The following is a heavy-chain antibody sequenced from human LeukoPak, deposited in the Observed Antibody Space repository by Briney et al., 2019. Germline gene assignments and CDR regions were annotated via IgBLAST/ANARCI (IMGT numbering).Heavy chain of an antibody. CDR3: ARVAFKGAGDWFDP. J-gene: IGHJ5*02. V-gene: IGHV3-48*03. CDR1: GFTFDDYA. Sequence: PGGSLRLSCAASGFTFDDYAMHWVRQAPGKGLEWVSYISSSDGTIYYADSVKGRFTISRDNAKNSLYLQMNSLRAEDTSIYYCARVAFKGAGDWFDPWGQGTLVTVSS. CDR2: ISSSDGTI. D-gene: IGHD3-3*02.